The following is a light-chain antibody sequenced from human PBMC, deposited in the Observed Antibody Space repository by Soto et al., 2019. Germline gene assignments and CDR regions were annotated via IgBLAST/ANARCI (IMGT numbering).Light chain of an antibody. CDR1: ESVDDDF. V-gene: IGKV3-20*01. CDR3: QQYGGSPLT. J-gene: IGKJ5*01. CDR2: GAS. Sequence: EIVLTQSPGTLSLSSGERATLSCRANESVDDDFLAWYQRRPGQAPRLLIYGASTRASGIPQRFSGGGSGTEFTLTISRLEPEDFVVYYCQQYGGSPLTFGQGTRLEIK.